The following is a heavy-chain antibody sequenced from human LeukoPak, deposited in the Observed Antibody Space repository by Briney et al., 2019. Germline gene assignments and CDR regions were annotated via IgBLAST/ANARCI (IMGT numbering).Heavy chain of an antibody. CDR3: AGGDTYCSSTSCEDYYYYYYMGV. D-gene: IGHD2-2*01. CDR1: GGSISSSSYY. Sequence: SETLSLTCTVSGGSISSSSYYWGWIRQPPGKGLEWIGSIYYSGSTNYNPSLKSRVTMSVDTSKNQFSLKLSSVTAADTAVYYCAGGDTYCSSTSCEDYYYYYYMGVWGKGTTVTVSS. CDR2: IYYSGST. J-gene: IGHJ6*03. V-gene: IGHV4-39*07.